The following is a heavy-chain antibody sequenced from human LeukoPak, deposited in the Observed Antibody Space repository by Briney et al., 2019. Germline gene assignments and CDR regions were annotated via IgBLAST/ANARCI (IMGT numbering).Heavy chain of an antibody. CDR1: GFTVSSNY. J-gene: IGHJ4*02. V-gene: IGHV3-53*01. CDR3: ASLGGYCVSTSCRPDY. CDR2: IYSGGST. Sequence: PGGSLRLSCAASGFTVSSNYMSWVRQAPGKGLEWVSVIYSGGSTYYADSVKSRFTISRDNSKNTLYLQMNSLRAEDTAVYYCASLGGYCVSTSCRPDYWGQGTLVTVSS. D-gene: IGHD2-2*01.